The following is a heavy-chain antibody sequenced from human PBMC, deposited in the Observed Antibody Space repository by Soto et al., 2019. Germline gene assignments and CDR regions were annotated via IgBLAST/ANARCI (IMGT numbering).Heavy chain of an antibody. CDR3: ARGDCTNGVCSKASGYYYYGMDV. CDR2: IIPIFGTA. V-gene: IGHV1-69*01. Sequence: QVQLVQSGAEVKKPGSSVKVSCKASGGTFSSYAISWVRQAPGQGLEWMGGIIPIFGTANYAQTFQGRVTITADESTSTDYMELSSLRSEDTAVYYCARGDCTNGVCSKASGYYYYGMDVWGQGTTVTVSS. J-gene: IGHJ6*02. CDR1: GGTFSSYA. D-gene: IGHD2-8*01.